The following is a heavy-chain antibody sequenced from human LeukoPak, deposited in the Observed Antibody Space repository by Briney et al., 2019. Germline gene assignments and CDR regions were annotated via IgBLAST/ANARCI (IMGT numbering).Heavy chain of an antibody. V-gene: IGHV4-59*01. CDR2: IYYSGST. CDR3: ARGGYYGSGNDFRFDP. CDR1: GGSISSYY. Sequence: SSETLSLTCTVSGGSISSYYWSWIRQPPGKGLEWIGYIYYSGSTNYNPSLKSRVTISVDTSKNQFSLKLSSVTAADTAVYYCARGGYYGSGNDFRFDPWGQGTLVTVSS. J-gene: IGHJ5*02. D-gene: IGHD3-10*01.